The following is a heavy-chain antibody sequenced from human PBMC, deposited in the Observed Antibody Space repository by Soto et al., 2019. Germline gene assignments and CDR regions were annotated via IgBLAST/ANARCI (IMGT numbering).Heavy chain of an antibody. CDR1: GGSMSSSTYY. V-gene: IGHV4-39*01. D-gene: IGHD6-13*01. CDR3: ARVTLSSTWSNNWFDP. CDR2: IYYSGRT. Sequence: SXTLSLTCIVSGGSMSSSTYYWCWIRQPPGKGLELIGSIYYSGRTYYNPSLKSRVTISVDTSKNQFSLKLSSVTAADTAVYYCARVTLSSTWSNNWFDPWGQGTLVTVPQ. J-gene: IGHJ5*02.